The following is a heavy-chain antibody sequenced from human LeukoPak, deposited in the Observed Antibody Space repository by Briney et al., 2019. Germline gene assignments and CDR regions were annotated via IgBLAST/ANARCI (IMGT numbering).Heavy chain of an antibody. CDR2: IYHTGRT. J-gene: IGHJ4*02. V-gene: IGHV4-38-2*02. CDR1: SYSISSGYY. Sequence: SETLSLTCDVSSYSISSGYYWGWIRQPPGKGLEWIGSIYHTGRTYYNPSLKSRVTISVDTSKNQFSLKLSSVTAADTAVYYCAIDSADRGLYYFDYRGQGTLVTVSS. D-gene: IGHD2-15*01. CDR3: AIDSADRGLYYFDY.